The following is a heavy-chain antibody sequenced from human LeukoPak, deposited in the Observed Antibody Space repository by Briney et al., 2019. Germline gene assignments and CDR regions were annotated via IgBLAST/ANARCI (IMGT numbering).Heavy chain of an antibody. V-gene: IGHV4-34*01. CDR3: ARHSGGYYYMDV. D-gene: IGHD5-12*01. CDR2: INHSGST. CDR1: DGSLSGYY. Sequence: PSETLSLTCAVYDGSLSGYYWSWSRQPPGKGLEWIGEINHSGSTKYNPSLKSRVTISVDTSKNQFSLKLSSVTAADTAVYYCARHSGGYYYMDVWGKGTTVTISS. J-gene: IGHJ6*03.